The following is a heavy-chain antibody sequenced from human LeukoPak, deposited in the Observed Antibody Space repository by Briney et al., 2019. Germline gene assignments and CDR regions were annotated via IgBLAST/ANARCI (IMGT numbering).Heavy chain of an antibody. CDR1: GGTFSSYA. Sequence: SVKVSCKASGGTFSSYAISWVRQAPGQGLEWMGRIIPILGIANYAQKFQGRVTITADKSTSTAYMELSSPRSEDTAVYYCASMVTIPPLFEYWGQGTLVTVSS. V-gene: IGHV1-69*04. J-gene: IGHJ4*02. CDR3: ASMVTIPPLFEY. CDR2: IIPILGIA. D-gene: IGHD2-21*02.